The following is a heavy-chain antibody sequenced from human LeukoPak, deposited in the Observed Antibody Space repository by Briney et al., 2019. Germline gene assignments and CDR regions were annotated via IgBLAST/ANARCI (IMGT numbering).Heavy chain of an antibody. CDR1: GYAFTSYG. CDR3: AREIRYYDSSGFYYTCDY. V-gene: IGHV1-18*01. Sequence: ASVKVSCKASGYAFTSYGISWVRQAPGQGLEWMGWISAYNGNTNYAQKLQGRVTMTTDTSTSTAYMELRSLRSDDTAVYYCAREIRYYDSSGFYYTCDYWGQGTLVTVSS. J-gene: IGHJ4*02. D-gene: IGHD3-22*01. CDR2: ISAYNGNT.